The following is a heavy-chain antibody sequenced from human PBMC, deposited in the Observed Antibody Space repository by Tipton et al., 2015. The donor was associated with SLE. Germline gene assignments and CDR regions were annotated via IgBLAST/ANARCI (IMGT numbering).Heavy chain of an antibody. V-gene: IGHV4-38-2*02. CDR2: IYHSGST. D-gene: IGHD1-26*01. Sequence: LRLSCTVSGYSIRNGYFWGWIRQPPGKGLEWIGSIYHSGSTYYKSSLKSRVTISVDTSKNQFSLKLSSVTAADTAVYYCARSGSYPYYYYYMDVWGKGTTVTVSS. CDR1: GYSIRNGYF. J-gene: IGHJ6*03. CDR3: ARSGSYPYYYYYMDV.